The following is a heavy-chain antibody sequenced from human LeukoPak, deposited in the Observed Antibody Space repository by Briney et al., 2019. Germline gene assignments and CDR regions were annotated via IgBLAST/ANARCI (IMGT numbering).Heavy chain of an antibody. Sequence: PGGSLRLSCAASGFTFSSYAMSWVRQAPGKGLEWVSAISGSGGSTYYADSVKGRFTISRDNSKNTLYLQMNSLRAEDTAVYYCAKDPPLYCGGDCYTDAFDIWGQGTVVTVSS. CDR3: AKDPPLYCGGDCYTDAFDI. V-gene: IGHV3-23*01. J-gene: IGHJ3*02. CDR2: ISGSGGST. CDR1: GFTFSSYA. D-gene: IGHD2-21*02.